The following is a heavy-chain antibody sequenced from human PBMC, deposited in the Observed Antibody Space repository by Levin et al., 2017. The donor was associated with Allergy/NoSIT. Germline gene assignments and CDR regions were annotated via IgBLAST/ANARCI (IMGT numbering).Heavy chain of an antibody. J-gene: IGHJ3*02. Sequence: SQTLSLTCAVYGGSFSGYYWSWIRQPPGKGLEWIGEINHSGSTNYNPSLKSRVTISVDTSKNQFSLKLSSVTAADTAVYYCARGFSSYYFKHDAFDIWGQGTMVTVSS. CDR2: INHSGST. V-gene: IGHV4-34*01. D-gene: IGHD6-13*01. CDR1: GGSFSGYY. CDR3: ARGFSSYYFKHDAFDI.